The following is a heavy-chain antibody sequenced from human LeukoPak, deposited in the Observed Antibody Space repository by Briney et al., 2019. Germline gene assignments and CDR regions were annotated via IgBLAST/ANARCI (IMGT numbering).Heavy chain of an antibody. Sequence: SGGSLRLSCAASGFTFSSYWMHWVRQAPGKGLVSVSRINSDGSSTSYADSVKGRFTISRDNAKNTLYLQMNSLRAEDTAVYYCARDLGNDYDFWSGYYTFDYWGQGTLVTVSS. CDR3: ARDLGNDYDFWSGYYTFDY. J-gene: IGHJ4*02. D-gene: IGHD3-3*01. V-gene: IGHV3-74*01. CDR1: GFTFSSYW. CDR2: INSDGSST.